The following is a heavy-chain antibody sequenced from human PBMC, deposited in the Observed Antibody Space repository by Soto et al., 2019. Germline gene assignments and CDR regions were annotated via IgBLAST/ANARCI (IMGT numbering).Heavy chain of an antibody. V-gene: IGHV4-59*01. Sequence: QVQLQESGPGLVKPSETLSLTCTVSGGSISSYYWSWIRQPPGKGLEWIGYIYYSGSTNYNPSLKSRVTISVDTSKNQFSLKLSSVTAADTAVYYCAREPLPYGSGSYIPYYFDYWGQGTLVTVSS. CDR2: IYYSGST. D-gene: IGHD3-10*01. CDR1: GGSISSYY. J-gene: IGHJ4*02. CDR3: AREPLPYGSGSYIPYYFDY.